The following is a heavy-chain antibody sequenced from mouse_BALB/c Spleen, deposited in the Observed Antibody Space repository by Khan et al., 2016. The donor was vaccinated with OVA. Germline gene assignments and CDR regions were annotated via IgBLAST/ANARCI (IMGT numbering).Heavy chain of an antibody. CDR2: ISSGGTYT. CDR3: DELAYYYDSGGFAY. Sequence: EVQLVESGGDLVKPGGSLKLSCATFGFTFSTYGMSWVRQTPDKRLEWVATISSGGTYTYYPDSVKGRFIISRDNGKNTLYLQMSSLKSEDTAMYYSDELAYYYDSGGFAYWGQGTLVTVSA. V-gene: IGHV5-6*01. CDR1: GFTFSTYG. D-gene: IGHD1-1*01. J-gene: IGHJ3*01.